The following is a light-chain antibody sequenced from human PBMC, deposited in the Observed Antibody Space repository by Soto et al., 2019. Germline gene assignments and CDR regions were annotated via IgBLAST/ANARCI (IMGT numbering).Light chain of an antibody. V-gene: IGKV1-5*03. CDR2: NAS. CDR3: QQYNTYSQT. Sequence: DIQMTQSPSTLSASVGDRVTITCRASQRISSWLAWYQQKPGKAPKLLISNASNLESGVPSRFSGSGSGTEFTLTISSLQPDDFATYYCQQYNTYSQTFGQGTKVDIK. CDR1: QRISSW. J-gene: IGKJ1*01.